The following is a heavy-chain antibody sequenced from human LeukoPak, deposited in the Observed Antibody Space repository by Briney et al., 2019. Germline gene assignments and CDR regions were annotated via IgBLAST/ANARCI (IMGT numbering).Heavy chain of an antibody. CDR2: ISSSSSYL. V-gene: IGHV3-21*01. CDR3: ARVRWLSAAGTEGNFDY. J-gene: IGHJ4*02. Sequence: GGSLRLSCAASGFTFSSYTMNWVRQAPGKGLEWVSSISSSSSYLYYADSVKGRFTISRDNAKNSLYLQMDSLRAEDTAVYYCARVRWLSAAGTEGNFDYWGQGTLGTVSS. D-gene: IGHD6-13*01. CDR1: GFTFSSYT.